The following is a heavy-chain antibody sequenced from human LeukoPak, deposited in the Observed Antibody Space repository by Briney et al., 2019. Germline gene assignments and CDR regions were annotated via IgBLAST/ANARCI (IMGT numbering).Heavy chain of an antibody. CDR1: GGSISSYY. D-gene: IGHD3-10*01. V-gene: IGHV4-59*08. Sequence: SETLSLTCTVSGGSISSYYWSWIRQPPGKGLEWIGYIYYSGSTNYNPSLKSRVTISVDTSKNQFSLKLSSVTAADTAVCYCARKDHRGAENFFDYWGQGTLVTVSS. J-gene: IGHJ4*02. CDR2: IYYSGST. CDR3: ARKDHRGAENFFDY.